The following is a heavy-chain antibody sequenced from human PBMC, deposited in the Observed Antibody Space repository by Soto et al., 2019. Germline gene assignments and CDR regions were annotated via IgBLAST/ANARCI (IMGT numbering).Heavy chain of an antibody. CDR3: ARGGGAGFDY. V-gene: IGHV4-34*01. D-gene: IGHD3-16*01. CDR1: GGSFSGYY. Sequence: QVQLQQWGAGLLKPSETLSLTCAVYGGSFSGYYWSWIRQPPGKGLERIGEINHSGSTNYNPSLKSRVTISVDTSKNQFSLKLSSVTAADTAVYYCARGGGAGFDYWGQGTLVTVSS. J-gene: IGHJ4*02. CDR2: INHSGST.